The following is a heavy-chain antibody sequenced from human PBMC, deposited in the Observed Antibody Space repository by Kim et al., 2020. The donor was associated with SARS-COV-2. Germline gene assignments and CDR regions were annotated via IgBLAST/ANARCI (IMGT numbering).Heavy chain of an antibody. CDR1: GFTFSSYW. CDR2: INSDGSNT. V-gene: IGHV3-74*01. D-gene: IGHD1-1*01. Sequence: GGSLRLSCAASGFTFSSYWMHWVRQAPGKGLVGVSRINSDGSNTRYADFVKGRFTISRDNAKNTLYLQMNSLRAEDTAVYYCARYQGTGTPFDYWGQGTLVTVSS. J-gene: IGHJ4*02. CDR3: ARYQGTGTPFDY.